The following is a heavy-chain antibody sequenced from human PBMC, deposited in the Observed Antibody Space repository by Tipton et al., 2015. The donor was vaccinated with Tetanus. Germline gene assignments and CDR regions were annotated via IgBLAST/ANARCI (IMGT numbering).Heavy chain of an antibody. CDR1: GDSVSSSSNC. D-gene: IGHD7-27*01. CDR2: VCNSGSANGGSA. Sequence: TLSLTCSVSGDSVSSSSNCWSWIRQPPGTGLDWIGYVCNSGSANGGSANYNPSLKRRLTMSIDTSKNQFSMKLTSVTAADTAIYYCARDFWGSLDHWSQGTLVTVSS. CDR3: ARDFWGSLDH. V-gene: IGHV4-61*01. J-gene: IGHJ4*02.